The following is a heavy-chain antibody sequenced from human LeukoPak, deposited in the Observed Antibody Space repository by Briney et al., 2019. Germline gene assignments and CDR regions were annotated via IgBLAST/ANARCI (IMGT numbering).Heavy chain of an antibody. Sequence: GGSLRLSCAASGFTFSSYSMNWVRQAPGKGLEWVSSISTSSSYIYYADSVKGRFTISRDSAKNSLYLQMNSLRAEDTAVYYCAKVNDLGDFDYWGQGTLVTVSS. CDR1: GFTFSSYS. CDR2: ISTSSSYI. CDR3: AKVNDLGDFDY. V-gene: IGHV3-21*04. D-gene: IGHD1-1*01. J-gene: IGHJ4*02.